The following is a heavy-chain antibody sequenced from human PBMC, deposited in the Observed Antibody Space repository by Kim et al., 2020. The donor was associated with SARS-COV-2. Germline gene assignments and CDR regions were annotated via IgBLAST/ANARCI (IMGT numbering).Heavy chain of an antibody. D-gene: IGHD6-13*01. CDR2: IIPIFGKA. J-gene: IGHJ6*02. Sequence: SVKVSCKASGCTFSNYAISWVRQAPGQGLEWMGWIIPIFGKANYAQKFQGRVTITADASTSTAYMELSSLRSEDTAVYYCARSGYSRSADYYGMDVWGQGPTLPVSS. CDR1: GCTFSNYA. V-gene: IGHV1-69*13. CDR3: ARSGYSRSADYYGMDV.